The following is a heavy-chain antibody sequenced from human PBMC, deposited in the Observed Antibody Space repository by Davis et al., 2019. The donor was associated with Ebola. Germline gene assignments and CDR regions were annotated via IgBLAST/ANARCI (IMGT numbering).Heavy chain of an antibody. Sequence: GESLKISCKGSGYGFTNYWIGWVRQMPGKGLEWMGIIYTGDSDTRYIPSFRGQVTISADKSIKTAFLQWSSLKASDTAMYYCASLRRTITGMDDAFDIWGQGTMVTVSS. CDR2: IYTGDSDT. D-gene: IGHD1-20*01. J-gene: IGHJ3*02. V-gene: IGHV5-51*01. CDR3: ASLRRTITGMDDAFDI. CDR1: GYGFTNYW.